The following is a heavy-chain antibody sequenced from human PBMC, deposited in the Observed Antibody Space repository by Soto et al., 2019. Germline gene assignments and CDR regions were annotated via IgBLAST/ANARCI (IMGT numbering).Heavy chain of an antibody. CDR2: ISAYNGNT. V-gene: IGHV1-18*01. D-gene: IGHD4-17*01. CDR1: GYTFTSYG. CDR3: AKEFRHGDYSQVFDH. Sequence: GASVKVSCKASGYTFTSYGISWVRQAPGQGLEWMGWISAYNGNTNYAQKLQGRVTMTTDTSTSTAYMELRSLRSDDTAVYYCAKEFRHGDYSQVFDHWGQGTLVTVSS. J-gene: IGHJ4*02.